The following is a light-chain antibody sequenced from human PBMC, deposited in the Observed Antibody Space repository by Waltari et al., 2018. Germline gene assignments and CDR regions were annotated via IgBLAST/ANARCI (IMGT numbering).Light chain of an antibody. CDR2: DVS. V-gene: IGLV2-14*01. J-gene: IGLJ2*01. CDR1: GSDVGVLNS. CDR3: TSYTYSKTTL. Sequence: QSALTQPASVSVSPGLSITISCAGAGSDVGVLNSVSWYQHHPGKAPKLLISDVSNRPSGVSNRFSGSLAGSTASLTIFGLQAEDEAAYYCTSYTYSKTTLFGGGTKLTVL.